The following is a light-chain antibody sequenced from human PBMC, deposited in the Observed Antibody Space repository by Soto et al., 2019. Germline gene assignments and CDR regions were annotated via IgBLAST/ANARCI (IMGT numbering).Light chain of an antibody. CDR3: QQRSNWPLT. CDR1: QSLSTSY. J-gene: IGKJ4*01. Sequence: PGERATLSCRASQSLSTSYLAWYQQKPGQAPRLLIYDASNRATGIPARFSGSGSGTDFTLTISSLEPEDFAVYYCQQRSNWPLTFGGGTKVDIK. CDR2: DAS. V-gene: IGKV3-11*01.